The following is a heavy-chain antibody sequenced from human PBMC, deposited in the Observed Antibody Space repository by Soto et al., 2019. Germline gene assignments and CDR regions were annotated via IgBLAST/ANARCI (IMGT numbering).Heavy chain of an antibody. Sequence: SGPTLVKPTQTLTLACTFSGSSLSTSGVGVGWIRQPPGKALEWLGRIYWDDDKRYSPSLKSRLTISQDTSQHQVVLTKTNLNPVDTATYYCAHTDAPAGLFAYWGQGTLVPVSS. J-gene: IGHJ1*01. CDR2: IYWDDDK. V-gene: IGHV2-5*02. CDR3: AHTDAPAGLFAY. D-gene: IGHD6-13*01. CDR1: GSSLSTSGVG.